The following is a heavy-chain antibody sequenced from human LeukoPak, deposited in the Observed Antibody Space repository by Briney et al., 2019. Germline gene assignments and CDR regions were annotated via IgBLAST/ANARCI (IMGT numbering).Heavy chain of an antibody. V-gene: IGHV3-7*01. CDR3: AKGAWNFDL. CDR1: GFSFNCYW. CDR2: IKQDGSEK. Sequence: GGSLRLSCVASGFSFNCYWMRWVRQAPGKGLEWVANIKQDGSEKSYVGSVKGRFTISRDNAKNSLYLQMSSLRAADTAVYFCAKGAWNFDLWGRGTLVSVSS. J-gene: IGHJ2*01.